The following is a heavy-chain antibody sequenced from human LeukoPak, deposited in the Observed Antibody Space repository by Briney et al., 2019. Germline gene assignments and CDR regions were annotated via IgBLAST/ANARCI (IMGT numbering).Heavy chain of an antibody. D-gene: IGHD3-22*01. J-gene: IGHJ4*02. V-gene: IGHV4-34*01. Sequence: ASETLSLTCAVYGGSFSGYYWSWIRQPPGKGLEWIGEINHSGSTNYNPSLKSRVTISVDTSKNQFSLKLSTVTAADTAVYYCARPARTYYYDSSGYYIYWGQGTLVTVSS. CDR2: INHSGST. CDR1: GGSFSGYY. CDR3: ARPARTYYYDSSGYYIY.